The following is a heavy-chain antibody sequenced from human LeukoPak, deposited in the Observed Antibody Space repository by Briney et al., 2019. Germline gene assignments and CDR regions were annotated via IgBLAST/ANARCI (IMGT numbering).Heavy chain of an antibody. J-gene: IGHJ4*02. V-gene: IGHV4-4*07. CDR3: ARKQRSYRPRPLDY. Sequence: SETLSLTFTVSGVSISSYYWSWIRQSAGKGLEWIGRIHTSGSTYYNPSLKSRVTMSVDTSKNQFSLKLSSVTAADTAVYYCARKQRSYRPRPLDYWGQGTLVTVSS. CDR2: IHTSGST. CDR1: GVSISSYY. D-gene: IGHD3-16*02.